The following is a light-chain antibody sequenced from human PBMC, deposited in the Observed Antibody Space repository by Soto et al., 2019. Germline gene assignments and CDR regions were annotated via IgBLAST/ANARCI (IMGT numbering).Light chain of an antibody. CDR2: DVT. V-gene: IGLV2-14*03. CDR1: SNDVGAYNF. J-gene: IGLJ1*01. CDR3: SSYTRTATRYV. Sequence: QSGLTQPASVSGSPGQSITISCSGTSNDVGAYNFVSWYQQHPGRAPKLILYDVTSRPSNVSIRFSGSKSGNTASLSISGLRPEDEADYFCSSYTRTATRYVFGSGTKVTVL.